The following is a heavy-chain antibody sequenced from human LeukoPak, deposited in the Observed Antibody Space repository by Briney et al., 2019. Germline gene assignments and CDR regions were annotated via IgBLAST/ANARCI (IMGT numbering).Heavy chain of an antibody. Sequence: GGSLRLSCAASGFTFSSYAMTWVRQSPGKGLEWVSVISGSGGSTYYADSVKGRFIISRDNAKNTLFLQMNSLRAEDTAAYYCAKSDGGIYYFDYWGQGTLVSVSS. CDR2: ISGSGGST. CDR3: AKSDGGIYYFDY. V-gene: IGHV3-23*01. J-gene: IGHJ4*02. CDR1: GFTFSSYA. D-gene: IGHD4-23*01.